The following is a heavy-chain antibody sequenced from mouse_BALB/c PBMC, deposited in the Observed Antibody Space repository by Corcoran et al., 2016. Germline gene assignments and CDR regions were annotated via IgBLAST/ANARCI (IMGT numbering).Heavy chain of an antibody. CDR3: AREVPGGNPFDY. D-gene: IGHD2-1*01. CDR2: IYPYNDGT. CDR1: GYTFTSYV. V-gene: IGHV1S136*01. Sequence: EVQLQQSGPELVKPGASVKMSCKASGYTFTSYVMHWVKQKPGQGLEWIGYIYPYNDGTKYTEKFKGKGTLTSDKFSSTAYMELSSLTSEDSAVYYCAREVPGGNPFDYWGQGTTLTVSS. J-gene: IGHJ2*01.